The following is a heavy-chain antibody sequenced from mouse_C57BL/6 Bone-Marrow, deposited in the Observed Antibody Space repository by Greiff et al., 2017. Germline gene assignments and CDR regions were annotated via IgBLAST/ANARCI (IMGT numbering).Heavy chain of an antibody. CDR2: ISYDGSN. Sequence: EVQLQESGPGLVKPSQSLSLTCSVTGYSITSGYYWNWIRQFPGNKLEWMGYISYDGSNNYNPSLKNRISITRDTSKNQFFLKLNSVTTEDTATYYCARDRVYYYGSSHFDYWGQGTTLTVSS. V-gene: IGHV3-6*01. D-gene: IGHD1-1*01. J-gene: IGHJ2*01. CDR3: ARDRVYYYGSSHFDY. CDR1: GYSITSGYY.